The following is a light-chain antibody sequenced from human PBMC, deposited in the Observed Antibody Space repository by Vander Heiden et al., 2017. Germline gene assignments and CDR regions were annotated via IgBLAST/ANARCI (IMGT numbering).Light chain of an antibody. CDR2: DAS. V-gene: IGKV1-33*01. Sequence: DIQMTQSPSSLSASVGDSVTITCQASQDISNYLNWYQQKPGKAPKLLIYDASNLETGVPSRFSGSGSGTDFTFTISSLQPEDIATYYCQQYDNLLLITFGQGTRLEIK. J-gene: IGKJ5*01. CDR3: QQYDNLLLIT. CDR1: QDISNY.